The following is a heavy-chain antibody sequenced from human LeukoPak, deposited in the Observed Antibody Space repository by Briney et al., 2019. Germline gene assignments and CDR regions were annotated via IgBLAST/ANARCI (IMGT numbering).Heavy chain of an antibody. J-gene: IGHJ6*02. D-gene: IGHD3-3*01. V-gene: IGHV3-21*01. CDR1: GFTFSSYS. CDR2: ISSSSSYI. CDR3: ARDRNDFWSGYPHYYYYGMDV. Sequence: GGSLRLSCAASGFTFSSYSMNWARQAPGKGLEWVSSISSSSSYIYYADSVKGRFTISRDNAKNSLYLQMNSLRAEDTAVYYCARDRNDFWSGYPHYYYYGMDVWGQGTTVTVSS.